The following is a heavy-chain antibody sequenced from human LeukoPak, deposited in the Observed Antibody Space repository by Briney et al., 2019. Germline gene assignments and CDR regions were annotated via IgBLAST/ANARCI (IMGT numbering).Heavy chain of an antibody. CDR3: AKDRIAAPNHFDY. CDR1: GFTSASYW. J-gene: IGHJ4*02. D-gene: IGHD6-6*01. V-gene: IGHV3-7*01. CDR2: INQDGYEK. Sequence: GGSLRLSCAASGFTSASYWMTWVRQAPGKGLEWVANINQDGYEKYYVDSVKGRFTISRDNSKNTLYLQMNSLRAEDTAVYYCAKDRIAAPNHFDYWGQGTLVTVSS.